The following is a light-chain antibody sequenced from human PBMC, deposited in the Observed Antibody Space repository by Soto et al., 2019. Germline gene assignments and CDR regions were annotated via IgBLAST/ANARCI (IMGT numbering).Light chain of an antibody. CDR2: EVS. J-gene: IGLJ2*01. V-gene: IGLV2-14*01. CDR1: SSDVGGYNY. CDR3: SSYPRSSTLV. Sequence: QSVLTQPASVSGSPGQSITISCTGTSSDVGGYNYVSWYQQHPGKAPKLMIYEVSNRPSGVSNRFSGSKSGNTASLTISGLQAEDEADYYCSSYPRSSTLVFGGGTQLTVL.